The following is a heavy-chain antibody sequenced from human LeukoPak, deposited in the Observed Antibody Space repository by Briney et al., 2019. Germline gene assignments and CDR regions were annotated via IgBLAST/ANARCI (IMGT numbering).Heavy chain of an antibody. V-gene: IGHV3-23*01. D-gene: IGHD3-9*01. CDR1: GFTFSSYA. CDR3: AATISEDYFDY. Sequence: GGSLRLSCAASGFTFSSYAMSWVRQAPGKGLEWVSAISGSGGSTYYADSVKGRFTISRDNSKNTLYLQMNSLRAEDAAVYYCAATISEDYFDYWGQGTLVTVSS. CDR2: ISGSGGST. J-gene: IGHJ4*02.